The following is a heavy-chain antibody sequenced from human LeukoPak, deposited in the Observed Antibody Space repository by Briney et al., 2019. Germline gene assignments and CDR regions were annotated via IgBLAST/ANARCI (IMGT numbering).Heavy chain of an antibody. D-gene: IGHD3-16*02. CDR1: GGSISSYY. Sequence: SETLSLTCTVSGGSISSYYWSWIRQPPGKGLEWIGYIYYSGSTNYNPSLKSRVTISVDTSKNQFSLKLSSVTAADTAVYYCARHLPVNDYVWGSYRSVFDYWGQGTLVTVSS. V-gene: IGHV4-59*08. J-gene: IGHJ4*02. CDR2: IYYSGST. CDR3: ARHLPVNDYVWGSYRSVFDY.